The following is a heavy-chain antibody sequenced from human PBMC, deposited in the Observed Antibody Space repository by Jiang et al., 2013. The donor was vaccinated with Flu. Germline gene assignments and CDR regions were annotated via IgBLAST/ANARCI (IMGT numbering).Heavy chain of an antibody. CDR2: INLSVGTT. J-gene: IGHJ4*02. Sequence: LVESGAEVEKPGASVKVSCKASGDTFTNYFMHWMRQAPGQGLEWMGIINLSVGTTSYAQKFQGRVTMTRDTSTSTVYMELNSLTSEDTAVYYCARPLVPGSYYLAGHWGQGTLVTVSS. V-gene: IGHV1-46*01. CDR3: ARPLVPGSYYLAGH. D-gene: IGHD3-10*01. CDR1: GDTFTNYF.